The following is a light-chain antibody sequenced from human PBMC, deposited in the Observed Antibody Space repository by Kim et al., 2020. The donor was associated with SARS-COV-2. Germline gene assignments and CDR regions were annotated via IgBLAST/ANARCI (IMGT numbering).Light chain of an antibody. V-gene: IGKV3-20*01. CDR3: HQYASSPRT. Sequence: EIVLTQSPGTLSLSPGERATLSCRASQSVSYSQLAWYQQKLGQAPRLLIFGASSRATAIPDRFSGSGSGTAFTLTISRLEPEDFAVYFCHQYASSPRTFGQGTKVDIK. J-gene: IGKJ1*01. CDR2: GAS. CDR1: QSVSYSQ.